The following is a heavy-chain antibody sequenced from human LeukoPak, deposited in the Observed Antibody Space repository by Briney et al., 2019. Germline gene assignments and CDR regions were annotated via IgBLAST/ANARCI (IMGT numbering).Heavy chain of an antibody. CDR3: ARGGSSSGWQIDY. Sequence: GGSLRLSCAASGFTFDDYAMHWVRQAPGKGLEWVSSISSSSSYIYYADSAKGRFTISRDNAKNSLYLQMNSLRAEDTAVYYCARGGSSSGWQIDYWGQGTLVTVSS. CDR2: ISSSSSYI. V-gene: IGHV3-21*01. J-gene: IGHJ4*02. CDR1: GFTFDDYA. D-gene: IGHD6-19*01.